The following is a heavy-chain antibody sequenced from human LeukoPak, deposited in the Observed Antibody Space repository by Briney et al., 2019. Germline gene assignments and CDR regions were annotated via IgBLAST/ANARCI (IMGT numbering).Heavy chain of an antibody. CDR3: ARDLEDFWSGLNWFDP. D-gene: IGHD3-3*01. CDR1: GGSLSSGSYY. CDR2: IYTSGST. J-gene: IGHJ5*02. Sequence: SETLSLTCTVSGGSLSSGSYYWSWIRQPAGKGLEWIGRIYTSGSTNYNPSLKSRVTISVDTSKNQFSLKLSSVTAAHTAVYYCARDLEDFWSGLNWFDPWGQGTLVTVSS. V-gene: IGHV4-61*02.